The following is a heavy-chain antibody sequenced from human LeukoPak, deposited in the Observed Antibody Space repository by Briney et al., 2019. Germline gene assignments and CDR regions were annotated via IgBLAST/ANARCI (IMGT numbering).Heavy chain of an antibody. CDR1: GGSISSYY. V-gene: IGHV4-59*12. CDR3: ARTTVTTSGVNWFDP. J-gene: IGHJ5*02. D-gene: IGHD4-17*01. Sequence: SETLSLTCTVSGGSISSYYWSWIRQPPGKGLEWIGYIYYSGSTNYSPSLKSRVTISVDTSKNQFSLKLSSVTAADTAVHYCARTTVTTSGVNWFDPWGQGTLVTVSS. CDR2: IYYSGST.